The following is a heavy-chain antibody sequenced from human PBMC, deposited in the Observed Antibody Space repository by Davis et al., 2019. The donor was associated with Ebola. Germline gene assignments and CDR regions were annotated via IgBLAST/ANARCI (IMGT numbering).Heavy chain of an antibody. CDR3: ATGPTYSSSSDFYYYGMDV. Sequence: GESLKIPCHGSGYSFTSYWIGWVRQMPGKGLERMGIIYPGDSDTRYSPSFQGQVTISADKSISTAYLQWSSLKASDTGMYYCATGPTYSSSSDFYYYGMDVWGQGTTVTVSS. D-gene: IGHD6-6*01. J-gene: IGHJ6*01. CDR2: IYPGDSDT. V-gene: IGHV5-51*01. CDR1: GYSFTSYW.